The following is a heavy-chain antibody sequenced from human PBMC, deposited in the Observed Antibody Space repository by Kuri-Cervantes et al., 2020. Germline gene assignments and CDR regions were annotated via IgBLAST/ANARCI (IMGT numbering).Heavy chain of an antibody. Sequence: SCAVSGGSISSGGYSWSWIRQPPGKGLEWIGYIYHSGSTYYNPSLKSRVTISVDRSKNQFSLKLSSVTAADTAVYYCASVVVVPAFAYYGMDVWGQGTTVTRLL. CDR2: IYHSGST. V-gene: IGHV4-30-2*01. D-gene: IGHD2-2*01. CDR1: GGSISSGGYS. CDR3: ASVVVVPAFAYYGMDV. J-gene: IGHJ6*02.